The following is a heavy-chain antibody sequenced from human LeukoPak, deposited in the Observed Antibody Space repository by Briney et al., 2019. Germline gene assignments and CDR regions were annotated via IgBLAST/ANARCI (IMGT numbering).Heavy chain of an antibody. CDR1: VFTFSNFW. V-gene: IGHV3-7*01. Sequence: PGGSLRLSCAASVFTFSNFWMNWVRQAPGKGLEWVANIKQDGSEKYYMDSVKGRFTISRDNAKNSLYLQMKSLRGADPAVYYCARYVVPTGRIFDYWGQGTLLTVSS. D-gene: IGHD5-12*01. CDR2: IKQDGSEK. CDR3: ARYVVPTGRIFDY. J-gene: IGHJ4*02.